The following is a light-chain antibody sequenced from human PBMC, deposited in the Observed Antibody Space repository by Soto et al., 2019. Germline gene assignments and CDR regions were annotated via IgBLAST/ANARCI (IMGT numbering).Light chain of an antibody. V-gene: IGKV3-20*01. CDR1: QSVSSSY. J-gene: IGKJ5*01. Sequence: EIVMTQSPVILSVSPGERATLSCRASQSVSSSYLAWYQQKPGQAPRLLIYGASSRATGIPDRFAGSGSGTDFILTISRLEPEDFAVYYCQHYDTLSFGQGTRLEIK. CDR2: GAS. CDR3: QHYDTLS.